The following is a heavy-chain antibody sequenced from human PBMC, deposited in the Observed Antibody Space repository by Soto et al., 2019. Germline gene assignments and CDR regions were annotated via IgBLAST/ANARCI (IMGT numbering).Heavy chain of an antibody. CDR2: LYYSGSA. Sequence: QVQLQASGPGLVKPSQTLSLTCTVSGASISSSDAYYWNWIRQHPGKGLEWIGYLYYSGSADYNPSLKSRVTISVDTSKNQSSLKLSSVTAADTAVYYCATLKKGDYYYMDVWGNGTTVTVSS. J-gene: IGHJ6*03. D-gene: IGHD1-26*01. CDR1: GASISSSDAYY. V-gene: IGHV4-31*03. CDR3: ATLKKGDYYYMDV.